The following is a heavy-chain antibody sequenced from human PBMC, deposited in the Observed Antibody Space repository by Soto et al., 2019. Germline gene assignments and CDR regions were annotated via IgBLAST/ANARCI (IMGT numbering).Heavy chain of an antibody. D-gene: IGHD5-18*01. CDR1: GGTFSSYA. J-gene: IGHJ6*04. CDR3: ARIDTAMENEDYYYYYGMDV. CDR2: IIPIFGTA. V-gene: IGHV1-69*13. Sequence: ASVKVSCKASGGTFSSYAIGWVRQAPGQGLEWMGGIIPIFGTANYAQKFQGRVTITADESTSTAYMELSSLRSEDTAVYYCARIDTAMENEDYYYYYGMDVWGEGTTVTAPQ.